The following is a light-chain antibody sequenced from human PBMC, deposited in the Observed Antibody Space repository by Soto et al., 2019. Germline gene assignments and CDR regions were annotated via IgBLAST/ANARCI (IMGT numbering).Light chain of an antibody. Sequence: QSALTQPASVSGSPGQSITISCTGSSSDVGGYNYVSWYQQPPGKAPKLMIHEVSNRPSGVSNRFSGSKSGNTASLTISGLQAEDEADYYCSSYTSVSLVVFGGGTKLTVL. CDR1: SSDVGGYNY. V-gene: IGLV2-14*01. CDR3: SSYTSVSLVV. J-gene: IGLJ2*01. CDR2: EVS.